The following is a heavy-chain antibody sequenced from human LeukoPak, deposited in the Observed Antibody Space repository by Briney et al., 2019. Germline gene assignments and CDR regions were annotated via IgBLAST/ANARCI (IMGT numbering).Heavy chain of an antibody. D-gene: IGHD3-22*01. Sequence: GGSLRLSCAASGFTFSSYSMNWVRQAPGKGLEWVSYISSSSTIYDADSVKGRFTISRDNAKNSLYLQMNSLRAEDTAVYYCARGLEVSGYYQGPLLFDYWGQGTLVTVSS. CDR2: ISSSSTI. J-gene: IGHJ4*02. V-gene: IGHV3-48*01. CDR1: GFTFSSYS. CDR3: ARGLEVSGYYQGPLLFDY.